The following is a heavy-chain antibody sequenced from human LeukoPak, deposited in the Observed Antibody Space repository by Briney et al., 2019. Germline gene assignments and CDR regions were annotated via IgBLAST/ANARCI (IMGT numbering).Heavy chain of an antibody. V-gene: IGHV3-23*01. Sequence: GGSLRLSCAAPGFTFSSYAMSCGREAPGKGRGWGSAISGSGGSTYYADSVKGRFTISRDNSKNTLYLQMNSLRAEDTAVYYCAKTRGVRGVLISDAFDIWGQGTMVTVSS. J-gene: IGHJ3*02. D-gene: IGHD3-10*01. CDR1: GFTFSSYA. CDR3: AKTRGVRGVLISDAFDI. CDR2: ISGSGGST.